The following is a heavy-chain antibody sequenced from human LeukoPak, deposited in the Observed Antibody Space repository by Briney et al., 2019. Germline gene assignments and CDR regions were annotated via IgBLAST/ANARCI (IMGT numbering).Heavy chain of an antibody. CDR2: INLNSADT. CDR3: ARDMEIRGRTVILPAATDP. CDR1: GFTFTDYN. Sequence: ASVRVSCKTSGFTFTDYNMHWVRQAPGQGLEWMGWINLNSADTNYAQKFQGRVTLTRDTSISTAYMELSRLRSDDTAVYYCARDMEIRGRTVILPAATDPWGQGTLVSVSS. D-gene: IGHD2-2*01. J-gene: IGHJ5*02. V-gene: IGHV1-2*02.